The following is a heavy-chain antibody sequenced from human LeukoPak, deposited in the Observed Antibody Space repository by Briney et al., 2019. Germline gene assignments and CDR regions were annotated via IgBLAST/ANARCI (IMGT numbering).Heavy chain of an antibody. D-gene: IGHD5-18*01. V-gene: IGHV4-34*01. Sequence: SETLSLTCAVHGGSFSGYYWSWVRQPPGKGLEWIGEINHSGSTTYNPSLKSRVTISVDTSKNKFYLKLSSVTAADTTVYYCARRKQLWLSGYYYYYMDVWGKGTTVTISS. CDR2: INHSGST. J-gene: IGHJ6*03. CDR1: GGSFSGYY. CDR3: ARRKQLWLSGYYYYYMDV.